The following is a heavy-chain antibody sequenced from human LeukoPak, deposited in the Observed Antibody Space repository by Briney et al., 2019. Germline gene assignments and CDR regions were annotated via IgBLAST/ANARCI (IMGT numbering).Heavy chain of an antibody. J-gene: IGHJ6*03. CDR3: ARGRGYCSSTSCYNYYYYMDV. Sequence: KPSETLSLTCAVYGASFSGYYWSWIRQPPGKGLEWIGEINHSGSTNYNPFLKSRVTISVDTSKNQFSLKLSSVTAADTAVYYCARGRGYCSSTSCYNYYYYMDVWGKGTTVTVSS. CDR1: GASFSGYY. D-gene: IGHD2-2*02. V-gene: IGHV4-34*01. CDR2: INHSGST.